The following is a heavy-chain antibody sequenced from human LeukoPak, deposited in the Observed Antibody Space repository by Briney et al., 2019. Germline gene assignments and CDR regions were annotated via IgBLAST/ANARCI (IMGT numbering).Heavy chain of an antibody. CDR1: GFTFSDYY. J-gene: IGHJ4*02. CDR3: ATVRAARWGFDY. V-gene: IGHV3-11*04. D-gene: IGHD6-13*01. CDR2: IRSTGSTI. Sequence: PGGSLRLSCAASGFTFSDYYMNWIRQAPGKGLEWVSYIRSTGSTIYYADSVKGRFTLSRDNAKKSLYLQMRGLRAEDTALYYCATVRAARWGFDYWGQGTLVTVSS.